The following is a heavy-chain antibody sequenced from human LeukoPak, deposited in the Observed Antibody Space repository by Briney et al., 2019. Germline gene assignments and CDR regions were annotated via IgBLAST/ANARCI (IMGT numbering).Heavy chain of an antibody. V-gene: IGHV3-23*01. D-gene: IGHD3-22*01. CDR3: AKGLGTSGYHDY. CDR2: ISDSGDRT. CDR1: GFPFSNYA. Sequence: GGSLRLSCAASGFPFSNYAMTWVRQAPGKGLERVSGISDSGDRTYYADSVKGRFTISRDNSKNMLYLQMNRLRVEDTALYFCAKGLGTSGYHDYWGQGTLVTVSS. J-gene: IGHJ4*02.